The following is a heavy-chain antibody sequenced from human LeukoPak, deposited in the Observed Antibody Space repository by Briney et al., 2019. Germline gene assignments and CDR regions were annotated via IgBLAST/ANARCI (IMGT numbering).Heavy chain of an antibody. CDR1: GYTFTSYD. CDR2: MNPNSGNT. Sequence: ASVKVSCKASGYTFTSYDINWVRQATGHGLEWMGWMNPNSGNTGYAQKFQGRVTITRNTSISTAYMELSSLRSEDTAVYYCARGEIEALFFSSGYSSGWSTYYMDVWGKGTTVTVSS. CDR3: ARGEIEALFFSSGYSSGWSTYYMDV. D-gene: IGHD6-19*01. V-gene: IGHV1-8*03. J-gene: IGHJ6*03.